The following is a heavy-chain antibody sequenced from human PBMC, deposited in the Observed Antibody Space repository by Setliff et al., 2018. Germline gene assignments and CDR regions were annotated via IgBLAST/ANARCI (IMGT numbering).Heavy chain of an antibody. CDR1: GFTISNYW. CDR3: VPGIATAGKVS. CDR2: IRQDGTNK. V-gene: IGHV3-7*03. Sequence: GGSLRLSCVASGFTISNYWMAWVRQAQGQGLEWVADIRQDGTNKYYVDSVKGRFTISRDNAKNSLYLQMNSLRAEDTAVYYCVPGIATAGKVSWGQGTLVTVSS. J-gene: IGHJ5*02. D-gene: IGHD6-13*01.